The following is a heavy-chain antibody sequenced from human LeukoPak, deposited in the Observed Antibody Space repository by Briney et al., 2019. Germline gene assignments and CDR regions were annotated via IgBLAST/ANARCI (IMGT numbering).Heavy chain of an antibody. Sequence: ASVKVSCKASGGTFSRYAISWVRQAPGQGLVWMGGIIPIFGTANYAQKFQGRVTITTDESTSTAYMELSSLISEDTAVYYCAGGVYDSSGYYYVPTPRYYYYYMDVWGKGTTVTVSS. CDR2: IIPIFGTA. J-gene: IGHJ6*03. D-gene: IGHD3-22*01. V-gene: IGHV1-69*05. CDR1: GGTFSRYA. CDR3: AGGVYDSSGYYYVPTPRYYYYYMDV.